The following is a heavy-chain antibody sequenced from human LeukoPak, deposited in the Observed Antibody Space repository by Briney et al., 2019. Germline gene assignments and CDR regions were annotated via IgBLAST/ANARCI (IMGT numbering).Heavy chain of an antibody. D-gene: IGHD2-15*01. CDR1: GYTFINYG. CDR2: ISGYNGNT. V-gene: IGHV1-18*01. Sequence: ASVKVSCKASGYTFINYGISWVRQVPGQGLEWMGWISGYNGNTIYEQKFQGRVTMTTDTSTSTAYMEMTSLRSDDTAVYYCARFSVVVVAATQYGMDVWGQGTTVIVSS. J-gene: IGHJ6*02. CDR3: ARFSVVVVAATQYGMDV.